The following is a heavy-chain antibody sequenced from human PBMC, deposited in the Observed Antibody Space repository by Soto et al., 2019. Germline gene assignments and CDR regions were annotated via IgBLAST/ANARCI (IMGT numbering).Heavy chain of an antibody. CDR2: IRSKANSYAT. Sequence: GGSLRLSCAASGFTFSGSAMHWVRQASGKGLEWVGRIRSKANSYATAYAASVKGRFTISRDDSKNTAYLQMNSLKTEDTAVDYCTRHFRSYDFWSGYYDYWGQGTLVTVSS. J-gene: IGHJ4*02. D-gene: IGHD3-3*01. CDR1: GFTFSGSA. CDR3: TRHFRSYDFWSGYYDY. V-gene: IGHV3-73*01.